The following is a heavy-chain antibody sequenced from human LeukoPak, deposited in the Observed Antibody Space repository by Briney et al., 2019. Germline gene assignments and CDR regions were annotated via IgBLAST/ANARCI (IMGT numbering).Heavy chain of an antibody. J-gene: IGHJ4*02. CDR1: GYIFTRYD. D-gene: IGHD3-10*01. Sequence: GASVKVSCKASGYIFTRYDINWVRQAPGQGLEWMGWISAYNGNTNYAQKLQGRVTMTTDTSTSTAYMELRSLRSDDTAVYYCARDAITMVRGVVDYWGQGTLVTVSS. CDR2: ISAYNGNT. CDR3: ARDAITMVRGVVDY. V-gene: IGHV1-18*01.